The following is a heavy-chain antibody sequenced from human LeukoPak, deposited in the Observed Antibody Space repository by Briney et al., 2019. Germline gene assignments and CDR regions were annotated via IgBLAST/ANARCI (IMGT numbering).Heavy chain of an antibody. J-gene: IGHJ6*01. D-gene: IGHD3-9*01. CDR1: GYTFTSYG. CDR2: ISAYNGNK. V-gene: IGHV1-18*01. Sequence: ATVTVSCKASGYTFTSYGISWVRQAPGQGLEWMGWISAYNGNKNYSKKLQSRVIITTDTSSSAAYLELRSLTSDDSAVYYCPRDGEYDLLTGYYFYYYYYGRDVWRQGTTVTASS. CDR3: PRDGEYDLLTGYYFYYYYYGRDV.